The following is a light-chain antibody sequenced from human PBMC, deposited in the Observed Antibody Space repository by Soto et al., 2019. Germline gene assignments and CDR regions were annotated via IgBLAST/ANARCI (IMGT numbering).Light chain of an antibody. V-gene: IGLV2-8*01. CDR1: SSDVGGYNY. J-gene: IGLJ2*01. CDR3: SSAAGNDLWV. CDR2: EVS. Sequence: QSALTQPPSASGSPGQSVTISCTGTSSDVGGYNYVSWYQQHPGKAPKLMIYEVSKRPSGVPDRFSGSKSGNTASLTVSGLQAEDEADYYCSSAAGNDLWVFGGGTKVTVL.